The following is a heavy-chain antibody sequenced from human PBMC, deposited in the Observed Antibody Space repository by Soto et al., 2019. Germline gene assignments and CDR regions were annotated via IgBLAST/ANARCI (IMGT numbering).Heavy chain of an antibody. J-gene: IGHJ6*02. CDR3: ARDLDTAMARVPLNYYYGMDV. CDR2: INAGNGNT. Sequence: QVQLVQSGAEEKKPGASVKVSCKASGYTFTSYAMHWVRQAPGQRLEWMGWINAGNGNTKDSQKVQGRVTITRDTSASTAYMELSSLRSEDTAVYYCARDLDTAMARVPLNYYYGMDVWGQGTTVTVSS. CDR1: GYTFTSYA. D-gene: IGHD5-18*01. V-gene: IGHV1-3*05.